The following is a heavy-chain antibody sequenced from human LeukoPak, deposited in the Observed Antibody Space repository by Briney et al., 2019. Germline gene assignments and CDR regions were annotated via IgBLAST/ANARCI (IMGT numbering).Heavy chain of an antibody. Sequence: PGGSLRLSCAASGFTFGSYWMTWVRQAPGKGLEWVSSISSSSSYIYYADSVKGRFTISRDNAKNSLYLQMNSLRAEDTAVYYCARDVEMATINDYWGQGTLVTVSS. D-gene: IGHD5-24*01. CDR1: GFTFGSYW. CDR2: ISSSSSYI. J-gene: IGHJ4*02. V-gene: IGHV3-21*01. CDR3: ARDVEMATINDY.